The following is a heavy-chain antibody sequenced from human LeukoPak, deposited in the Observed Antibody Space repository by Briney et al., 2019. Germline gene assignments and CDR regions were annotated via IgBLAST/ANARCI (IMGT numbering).Heavy chain of an antibody. V-gene: IGHV1-3*01. CDR3: ARAITAAVYWYFDL. D-gene: IGHD5-24*01. CDR1: GYTFTSYA. CDR2: INAGNGNT. J-gene: IGHJ2*01. Sequence: ASVKVSCKASGYTFTSYAMHWVRQAPGQRLEWMGWINAGNGNTKYSRKFQGRVTITRDTSASTAYMELNSLRSEDTAVYYCARAITAAVYWYFDLWGRGTLVTVSS.